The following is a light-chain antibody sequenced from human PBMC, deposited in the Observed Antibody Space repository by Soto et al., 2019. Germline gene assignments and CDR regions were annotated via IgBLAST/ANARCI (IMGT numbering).Light chain of an antibody. CDR1: SNDVGLYNY. CDR2: DVT. J-gene: IGLJ1*01. V-gene: IGLV2-14*03. Sequence: QSALTQPASVSGSPGQSITISCTGSSNDVGLYNYVSWYQQHPGKAPKLVISDVTNRPSGVSDRFSGSKSGNTAFLTISGLQAEDEADYYCSSYAGSNNFVFGTGTKLTVL. CDR3: SSYAGSNNFV.